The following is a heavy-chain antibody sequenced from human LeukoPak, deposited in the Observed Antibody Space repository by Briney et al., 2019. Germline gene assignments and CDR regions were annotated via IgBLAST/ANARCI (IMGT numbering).Heavy chain of an antibody. CDR1: GYTFTDCY. V-gene: IGHV1-2*02. CDR2: ITPNSDDT. Sequence: GASVKVSCKASGYTFTDCYIHWVRQAPGQGLEWMGCITPNSDDTDYAQKFQGRVTMTRDTSISTAYMELSRLRSDDTAVYYCASGRFLETFDYWGQGTLVTVSS. J-gene: IGHJ4*02. CDR3: ASGRFLETFDY. D-gene: IGHD3-3*01.